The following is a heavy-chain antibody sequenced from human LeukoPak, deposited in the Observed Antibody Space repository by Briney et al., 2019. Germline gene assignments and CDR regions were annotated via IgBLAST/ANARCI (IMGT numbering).Heavy chain of an antibody. V-gene: IGHV1-46*01. CDR3: ARVQVVDTAMVTSDY. CDR1: GYTFTSYY. D-gene: IGHD5-18*01. CDR2: INPSGGST. J-gene: IGHJ4*02. Sequence: EASVKVSCKASGYTFTSYYMHWVRQAPGQGLEWVGIINPSGGSTSYAQKFQGRVTMTRDTSTSTVYMELSSLRSEDTAVYYCARVQVVDTAMVTSDYWGQGTLVTVSS.